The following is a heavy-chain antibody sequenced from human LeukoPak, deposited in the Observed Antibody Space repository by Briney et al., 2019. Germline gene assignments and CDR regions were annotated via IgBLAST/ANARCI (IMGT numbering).Heavy chain of an antibody. CDR2: ISSSSSYI. V-gene: IGHV3-21*01. CDR3: ARDQIGYSYGRYFDY. CDR1: GSTFSSYS. Sequence: GGSLRLSCAASGSTFSSYSMNWVRQAPGKGLEWVSSISSSSSYIYYADSVKGRFTISRDNAKNSLYLQMNSLRAEDTAVYYCARDQIGYSYGRYFDYWGQGTLVTVSS. J-gene: IGHJ4*02. D-gene: IGHD5-18*01.